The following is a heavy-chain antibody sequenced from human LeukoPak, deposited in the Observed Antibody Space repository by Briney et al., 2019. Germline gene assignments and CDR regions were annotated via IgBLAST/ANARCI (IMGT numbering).Heavy chain of an antibody. D-gene: IGHD6-13*01. V-gene: IGHV4-39*07. J-gene: IGHJ6*03. CDR2: MYYSGNT. CDR1: GGSISSSRDY. Sequence: SETLSLTCTVSGGSISSSRDYWGWIRQPPGKGLEWNGNMYYSGNTYYNPSLKSRVTISLDTSKNQFSLKLTSVTAADTAVYYCARPIAAAGLWFYYMDVWGKGTTVTVSS. CDR3: ARPIAAAGLWFYYMDV.